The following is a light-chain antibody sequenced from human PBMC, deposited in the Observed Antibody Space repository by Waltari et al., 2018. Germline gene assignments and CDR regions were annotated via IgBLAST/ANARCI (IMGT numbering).Light chain of an antibody. Sequence: QSALTQPASVSGSPGQSITISCTGTSSDIGPNNYVSWYRQHPGKAPKLILYHVTTRPSGVSNRFSGSKSGNTASLTISGLQAEDEADYFCSSYTITYTRVFGGGTKLTVL. CDR3: SSYTITYTRV. V-gene: IGLV2-14*01. CDR1: SSDIGPNNY. J-gene: IGLJ3*02. CDR2: HVT.